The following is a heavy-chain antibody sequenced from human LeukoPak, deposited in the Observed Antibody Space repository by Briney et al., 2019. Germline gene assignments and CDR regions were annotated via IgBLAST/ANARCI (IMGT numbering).Heavy chain of an antibody. CDR2: TGIDSGNT. J-gene: IGHJ4*02. Sequence: GGSLRLSCAVSGITLSNYGMTWVRQAPGKGLEWISYTGIDSGNTNYADSVKGRFTISGDKAKNSLYLQMNSLRVEDTAVYYCARDYKYAFDNWGQGTLVTVSS. CDR1: GITLSNYG. CDR3: ARDYKYAFDN. D-gene: IGHD5-24*01. V-gene: IGHV3-48*01.